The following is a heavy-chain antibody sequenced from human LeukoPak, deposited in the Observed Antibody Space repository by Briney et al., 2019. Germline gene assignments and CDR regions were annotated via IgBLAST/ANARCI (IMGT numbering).Heavy chain of an antibody. CDR2: IHFSAGT. V-gene: IGHV4-59*08. J-gene: IGHJ6*04. CDR1: GDSLNGYY. D-gene: IGHD4-17*01. Sequence: SETLSLTCTVSGDSLNGYYWGWIRQPPGKGLECIGYIHFSAGTAHNASLKSRLTISLDTSKNQFSPTLSSVSAADTAVYYCARHVYGEGMVVWGKGTTVTVSS. CDR3: ARHVYGEGMVV.